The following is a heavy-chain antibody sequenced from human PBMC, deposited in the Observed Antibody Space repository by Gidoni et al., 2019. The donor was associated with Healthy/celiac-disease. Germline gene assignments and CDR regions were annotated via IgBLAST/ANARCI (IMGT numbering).Heavy chain of an antibody. CDR3: ARTRGIIITMYLDY. J-gene: IGHJ4*02. CDR1: GGSISSSIYY. CDR2: IYYSGST. D-gene: IGHD3-10*01. V-gene: IGHV4-39*01. Sequence: QLQLQESGPGLVKPAETLSLTCTVSGGSISSSIYYWGWIRQPPGKGLEWIGSIYYSGSTYYNPSLKSRVTISVDTSKNQFSLKLSSVTAADTAVYYCARTRGIIITMYLDYWGQGTLVTVSS.